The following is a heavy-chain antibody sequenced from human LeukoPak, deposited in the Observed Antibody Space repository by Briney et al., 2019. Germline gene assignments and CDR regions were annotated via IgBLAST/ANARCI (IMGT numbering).Heavy chain of an antibody. Sequence: GGSLRLSCAASGFTFSSYSMNWVRQAPGKGLEWVSSISSSSNIYYADSVKGRFTISRDNAKNLLYLQMNSLRAEDTAVYYCARDQEDIVATIGGDASDIWGQGTMVTVSS. CDR3: ARDQEDIVATIGGDASDI. CDR1: GFTFSSYS. CDR2: ISSSSNI. D-gene: IGHD5-12*01. J-gene: IGHJ3*02. V-gene: IGHV3-21*01.